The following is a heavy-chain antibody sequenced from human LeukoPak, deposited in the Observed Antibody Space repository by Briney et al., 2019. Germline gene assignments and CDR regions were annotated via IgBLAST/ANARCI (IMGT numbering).Heavy chain of an antibody. J-gene: IGHJ4*02. D-gene: IGHD1-26*01. CDR1: GYTFTSYN. V-gene: IGHV1-8*01. CDR2: MNPNSGNT. Sequence: ASVTLSCKASGYTFTSYNINWVRQAPGQGLEWMGWMNPNSGNTGYAQKFHRRGTMTSNTSISTAYMELSSLRSEDTAVYYCARGVVRWELPGDYWGQGTLVTVSS. CDR3: ARGVVRWELPGDY.